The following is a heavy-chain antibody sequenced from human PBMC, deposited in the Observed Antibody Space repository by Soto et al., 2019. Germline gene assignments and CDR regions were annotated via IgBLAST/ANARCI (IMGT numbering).Heavy chain of an antibody. Sequence: GASVKVSCKASGYTFTSYGISWVLQAPGQGLEWMGWISAYNGNTNYAQKLQGRVTMTTDTSTSTAYMELRSLRSDDTAVYYCAHHLMGIAVAGTSVDVWGQGTTVTVSS. J-gene: IGHJ6*02. V-gene: IGHV1-18*04. CDR2: ISAYNGNT. CDR3: AHHLMGIAVAGTSVDV. CDR1: GYTFTSYG. D-gene: IGHD6-19*01.